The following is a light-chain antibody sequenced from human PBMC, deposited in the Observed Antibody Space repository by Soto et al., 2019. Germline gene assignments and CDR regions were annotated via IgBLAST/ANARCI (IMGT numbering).Light chain of an antibody. CDR3: SSYTTSTTLHWV. V-gene: IGLV2-14*01. CDR2: EVS. CDR1: SSDINVYNY. J-gene: IGLJ3*02. Sequence: QSVLTQPASVSGSPGQSITISCTGTSSDINVYNYVSWYQQHPGKAPKLMIYEVSNRPSGVSNRFSGSKSGNTASLTISGVQPQDEADYYCSSYTTSTTLHWVFGGVTKVTVL.